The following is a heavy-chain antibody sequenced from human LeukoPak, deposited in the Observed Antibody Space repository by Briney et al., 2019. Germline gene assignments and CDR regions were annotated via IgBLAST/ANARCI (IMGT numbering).Heavy chain of an antibody. V-gene: IGHV3-30*02. CDR3: AKDVVGQQWPENY. CDR2: IQYDGSYK. J-gene: IGHJ4*02. Sequence: GGSLRLFCAASEFTFSSYGMHWVRQAPGKGLEWVAFIQYDGSYKDYGDSVKGRFTISRDNSKNTLYLQMNSLRAEDTAVYFCAKDVVGQQWPENYWGQGTLVTVSS. CDR1: EFTFSSYG. D-gene: IGHD6-19*01.